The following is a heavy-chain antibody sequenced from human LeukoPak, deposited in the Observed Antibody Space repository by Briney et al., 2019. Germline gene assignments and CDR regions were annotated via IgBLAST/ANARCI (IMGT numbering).Heavy chain of an antibody. CDR1: GFTFSSYA. Sequence: GGSLRLSCAASGFTFSSYAMSWVRQAPGKGLEWVSAISGSGGSTYYADSVKGRFTISRDNSKNTLYLQMNSLRAEDTAVYYCAKRVSRQQLVEIDYWGQGTLVTVSS. CDR3: AKRVSRQQLVEIDY. J-gene: IGHJ4*02. D-gene: IGHD6-13*01. CDR2: ISGSGGST. V-gene: IGHV3-23*01.